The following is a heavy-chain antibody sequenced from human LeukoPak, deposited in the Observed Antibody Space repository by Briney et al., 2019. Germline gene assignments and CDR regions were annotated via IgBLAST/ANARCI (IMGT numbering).Heavy chain of an antibody. CDR2: ISGSGGST. Sequence: SAISGSGGSTYYADSVKGRFTISRDNSKNTLYLQMNSLRAEDTAVYYCAKGGAVAGTLLYWGQGTLVTVSS. D-gene: IGHD6-19*01. J-gene: IGHJ4*02. CDR3: AKGGAVAGTLLY. V-gene: IGHV3-23*01.